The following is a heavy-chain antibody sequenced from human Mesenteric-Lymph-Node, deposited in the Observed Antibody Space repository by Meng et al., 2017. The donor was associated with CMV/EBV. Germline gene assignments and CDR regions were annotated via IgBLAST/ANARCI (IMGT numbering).Heavy chain of an antibody. V-gene: IGHV3-30*02. D-gene: IGHD2-8*01. Sequence: LSLTGAASGFPFRSYGMHWVRQAPGKGLEWVAFIRFDGSNRHYADSVKGRFTISRDNSKSTLHLQMNSLRGEDTAVYYCANALMVHAKLSYYYAMDVWGQGTTVTVSS. J-gene: IGHJ6*02. CDR3: ANALMVHAKLSYYYAMDV. CDR2: IRFDGSNR. CDR1: GFPFRSYG.